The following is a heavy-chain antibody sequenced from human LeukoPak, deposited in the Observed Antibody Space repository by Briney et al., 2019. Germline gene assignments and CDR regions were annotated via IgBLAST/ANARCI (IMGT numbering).Heavy chain of an antibody. Sequence: QTLSLTCIVSGGSISSGDYYWSWIRQPPGKGLEWLAIIYWDDDKRYSPSLKSRLTITKDTSKTQVVLSMTNVDPVDTATYYCVHKYEKSPAVPQTWGQGALVTVSS. J-gene: IGHJ5*02. CDR2: IYWDDDK. CDR3: VHKYEKSPAVPQT. CDR1: GGSISSGDYY. V-gene: IGHV2-5*08. D-gene: IGHD2-2*01.